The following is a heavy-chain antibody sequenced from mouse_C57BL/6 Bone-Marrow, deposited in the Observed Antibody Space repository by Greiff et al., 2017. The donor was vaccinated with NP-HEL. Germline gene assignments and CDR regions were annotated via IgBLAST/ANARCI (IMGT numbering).Heavy chain of an antibody. CDR1: GYTFTSYW. J-gene: IGHJ2*01. CDR2: IDPNSGGT. V-gene: IGHV1-72*01. D-gene: IGHD1-1*01. CDR3: ARDGIGIYYYGSSPYYFDY. Sequence: QVQLQQPGAELVKPGASVKLSCKASGYTFTSYWMHWVKQRPGRGLEWIGRIDPNSGGTKYNEKFKSKATLTVDKPSSTAYMQLSSLTSEDSAVYYCARDGIGIYYYGSSPYYFDYWGQGTTLTVSS.